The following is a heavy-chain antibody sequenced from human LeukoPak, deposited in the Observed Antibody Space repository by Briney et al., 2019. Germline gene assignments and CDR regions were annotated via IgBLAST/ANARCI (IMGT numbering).Heavy chain of an antibody. D-gene: IGHD6-19*01. Sequence: PGKSLRLSCAPSGFTFSDYHMSWIRQARGKGLEWISYISPGGDDIYYADSVKGRSTISRDNAKKSLHLQMNSLTAEDTAVYYCAGGRDITVAGPGGYFDYWGQGALVTVSS. J-gene: IGHJ4*02. CDR3: AGGRDITVAGPGGYFDY. CDR2: ISPGGDDI. V-gene: IGHV3-11*01. CDR1: GFTFSDYH.